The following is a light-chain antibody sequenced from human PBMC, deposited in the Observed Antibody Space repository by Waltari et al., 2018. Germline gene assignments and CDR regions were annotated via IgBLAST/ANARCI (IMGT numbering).Light chain of an antibody. CDR2: GST. J-gene: IGLJ3*02. CDR1: GSNIGAGYD. Sequence: QSVLTQPPSVSGAPGQRVTISCTGSGSNIGAGYDVHWYHQVPRTAPNLLIYGSTRRPLGVPDRFFGSTSGTSASLTITGLQVEDEGDYYCQSYDTSLSVVFGGGTKLTVL. CDR3: QSYDTSLSVV. V-gene: IGLV1-40*01.